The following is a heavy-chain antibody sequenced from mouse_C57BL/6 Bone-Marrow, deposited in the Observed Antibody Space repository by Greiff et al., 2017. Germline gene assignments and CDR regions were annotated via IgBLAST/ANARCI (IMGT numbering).Heavy chain of an antibody. Sequence: QVHVKQSGPELARPWASVTISCQAFYTFSRRVHFAIRDTNYWMQWVKQRPGQGLEWIGAIYPGNGDTSYNQKFKGKATLTADKSSSTAYMQLSSLTSEDSAVYYCVLGEHYAMDYWGQGTSVTVSS. CDR1: YTFSRRVH. CDR2: GQGLEWIG. J-gene: IGHJ4*01. V-gene: IGHV1-87*01. CDR3: SEDSAVYYCVLGEHYAMDY. D-gene: IGHD4-1*01.